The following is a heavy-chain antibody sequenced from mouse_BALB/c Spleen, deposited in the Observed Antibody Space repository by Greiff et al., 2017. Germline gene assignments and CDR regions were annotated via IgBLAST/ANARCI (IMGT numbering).Heavy chain of an antibody. CDR1: GYAFPNYL. CDR3: ARRRGNYAMDY. Sequence: VQVVESGAELVRPGTSVKVSCTASGYAFPNYLLEWVKQRPGQGLEWIGVINPGSGGTNYNEKFKGKATLTADKSSSTAYMQLSSLTSDDSAVYFCARRRGNYAMDYWGQGTSVTVSA. J-gene: IGHJ4*01. CDR2: INPGSGGT. V-gene: IGHV1-54*01.